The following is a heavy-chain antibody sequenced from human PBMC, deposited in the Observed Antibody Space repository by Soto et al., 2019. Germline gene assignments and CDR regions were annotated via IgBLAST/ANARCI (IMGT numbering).Heavy chain of an antibody. CDR1: GGSFSGYY. D-gene: IGHD1-1*01. Sequence: SETLSLTCAVYGGSFSGYYWTWIRQPPGTGLEWIGEINHSGSTNYNPSLKSRVTISVGTSKNQFSLKLTSVTAADTAVYYCARDNITGLFDYWGQGTLVPVSS. CDR3: ARDNITGLFDY. CDR2: INHSGST. J-gene: IGHJ4*02. V-gene: IGHV4-34*01.